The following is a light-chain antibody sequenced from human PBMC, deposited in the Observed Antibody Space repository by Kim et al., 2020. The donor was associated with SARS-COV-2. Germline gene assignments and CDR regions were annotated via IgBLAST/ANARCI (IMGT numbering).Light chain of an antibody. V-gene: IGLV1-47*01. CDR2: KND. J-gene: IGLJ3*02. CDR3: AAWDDRLSNWV. CDR1: RSNIGRYY. Sequence: GQRVTISCSATRSNIGRYYVFWYQHRPGTAPKLLIYKNDHRPSGVPDRFSGSKSGTSGSLAISGLRSEDEADYYCAAWDDRLSNWVFGGGTQLTVL.